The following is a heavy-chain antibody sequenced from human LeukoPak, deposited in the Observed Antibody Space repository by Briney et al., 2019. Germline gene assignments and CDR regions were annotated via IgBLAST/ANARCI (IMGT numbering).Heavy chain of an antibody. CDR3: ASYRRYSSSWSTAFDY. CDR2: IIPIFGTA. V-gene: IGHV1-69*05. D-gene: IGHD6-13*01. J-gene: IGHJ4*02. Sequence: SSVKVSCKASGGTFSSYAISWVRQAPGQGLEWMGRIIPIFGTANYAQKFRGRVTITTDESTSTAYMELSSLRSEDTAVYYCASYRRYSSSWSTAFDYWGQGTLVTVSS. CDR1: GGTFSSYA.